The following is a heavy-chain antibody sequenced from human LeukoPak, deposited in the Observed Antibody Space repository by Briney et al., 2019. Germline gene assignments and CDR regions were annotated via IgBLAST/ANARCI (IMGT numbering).Heavy chain of an antibody. J-gene: IGHJ4*02. D-gene: IGHD3-22*01. CDR1: GFTFSSYA. CDR2: ISGSGGST. CDR3: AKGANYYDSSGYYRKGY. V-gene: IGHV3-23*01. Sequence: HPGGSLRLSCAASGFTFSSYAMSWVRQAPGKGLEWVSAISGSGGSTYYADSVKGRFTISRDNSKNTLYLQMNSLRAEDTAVYYCAKGANYYDSSGYYRKGYWGQGTLVTVSS.